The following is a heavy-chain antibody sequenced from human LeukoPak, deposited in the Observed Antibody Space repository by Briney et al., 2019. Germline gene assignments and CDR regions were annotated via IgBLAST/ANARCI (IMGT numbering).Heavy chain of an antibody. CDR3: ARDSGTYYYDSSAVGYFDL. CDR2: IYTSGST. J-gene: IGHJ2*01. V-gene: IGHV4-61*02. D-gene: IGHD3-22*01. CDR1: GGSISIGIYY. Sequence: SQTLSFTCTVSGGSISIGIYYWSCIQQPAGKGLEWIGRIYTSGSTNYNPSIKSRVTISVDTSKNQFSLKLSSVTAADTAVYYCARDSGTYYYDSSAVGYFDLWGRGTLVTVSS.